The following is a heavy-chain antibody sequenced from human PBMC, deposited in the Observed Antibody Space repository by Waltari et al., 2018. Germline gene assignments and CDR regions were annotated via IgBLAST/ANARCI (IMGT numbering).Heavy chain of an antibody. CDR1: AFTFSGYE. CDR3: ASGWYYFGY. J-gene: IGHJ4*02. V-gene: IGHV3-48*03. D-gene: IGHD6-19*01. Sequence: EVQLVESGGGLVQPGGSLRLSCAASAFTFSGYEMNWVRQAPGKGLEWISYISTSGNTIYYADSVKGRFTMSRDNAKKPLYLQMNSLRAEDTAIYYCASGWYYFGYWGQGTLVTVSS. CDR2: ISTSGNTI.